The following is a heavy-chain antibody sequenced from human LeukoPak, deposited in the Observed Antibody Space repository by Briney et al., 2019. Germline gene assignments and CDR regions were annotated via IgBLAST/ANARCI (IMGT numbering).Heavy chain of an antibody. V-gene: IGHV3-30-3*01. D-gene: IGHD6-19*01. J-gene: IGHJ4*02. Sequence: HTGGSLRLSCAASGFTFSSYAMHWVRQAPGKGLEWVAVISYDGSNKYYADSVKGRFTISRDNSKNTLYLQMNSLRAEDTAVYYCARSPAAIAVAADWGQGTLVTVSS. CDR3: ARSPAAIAVAAD. CDR1: GFTFSSYA. CDR2: ISYDGSNK.